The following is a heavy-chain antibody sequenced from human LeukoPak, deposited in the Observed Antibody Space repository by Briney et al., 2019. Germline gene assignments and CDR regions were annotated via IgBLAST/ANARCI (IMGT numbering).Heavy chain of an antibody. D-gene: IGHD1-26*01. CDR3: AKSGRSVGDLIDY. Sequence: GGSLRLSCAASGFTLSSYWMGWVRLAPGKGLEWVSAISGGGGSTYYADSVKGRFTISRDNSKNTLYLQMNSLRAEDTAVYYCAKSGRSVGDLIDYWGQGTLVTVSS. CDR2: ISGGGGST. CDR1: GFTLSSYW. V-gene: IGHV3-23*01. J-gene: IGHJ4*02.